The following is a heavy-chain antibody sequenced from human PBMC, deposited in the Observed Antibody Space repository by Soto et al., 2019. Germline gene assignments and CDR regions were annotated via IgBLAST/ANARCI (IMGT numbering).Heavy chain of an antibody. D-gene: IGHD3-22*01. CDR2: IYYSGST. J-gene: IGHJ4*02. V-gene: IGHV4-30-4*01. CDR3: DRVTYYYDSSGDCDY. Sequence: SETLSLTCTVSGGSISSGDYYWSWIRQPPGKGLEWIGYIYYSGSTYYNPSLKSRVTISVDTSKNQFSLKLSSVTAADTAVYYCDRVTYYYDSSGDCDYRGQGTLVTVSS. CDR1: GGSISSGDYY.